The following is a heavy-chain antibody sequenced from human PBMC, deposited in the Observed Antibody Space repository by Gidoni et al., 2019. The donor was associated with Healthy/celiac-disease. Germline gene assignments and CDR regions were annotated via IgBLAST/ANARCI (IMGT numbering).Heavy chain of an antibody. V-gene: IGHV3-48*03. CDR3: ASPSSPIDY. J-gene: IGHJ4*02. Sequence: EVQLVESGGGLVQPGGSLRLPCAASGFTFSSYEMNWVRQAPGKGLGWVSYISSSGSTIYYADSVKGRFTISRDNAKNSLYLQMNSLRAEDTAVYYCASPSSPIDYWGQGTLVTVSS. CDR1: GFTFSSYE. D-gene: IGHD6-6*01. CDR2: ISSSGSTI.